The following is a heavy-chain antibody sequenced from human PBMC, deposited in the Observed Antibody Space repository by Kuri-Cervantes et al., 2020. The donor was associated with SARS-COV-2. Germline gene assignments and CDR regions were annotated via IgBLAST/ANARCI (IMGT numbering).Heavy chain of an antibody. Sequence: SETLSLTCTVSGGSISSSSYYWGWIRQPPGKGLEWIGRIYYSGSTYYNPSLKSRVTISVDTSKNQFSLKLSSVTAADTAVYYCAAVIVVVPAAIGWSWFDPWGQGTLVTVSS. CDR1: GGSISSSSYY. V-gene: IGHV4-39*01. CDR2: IYYSGST. D-gene: IGHD2-2*01. CDR3: AAVIVVVPAAIGWSWFDP. J-gene: IGHJ5*02.